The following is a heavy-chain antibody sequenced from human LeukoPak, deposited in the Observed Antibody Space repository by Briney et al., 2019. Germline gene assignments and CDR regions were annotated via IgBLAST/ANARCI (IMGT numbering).Heavy chain of an antibody. D-gene: IGHD6-13*01. CDR1: GFTFSSYA. J-gene: IGHJ1*01. Sequence: GGSLRLSCAASGFTFSSYAMHWVRQAPGKGLEWVAVISYDGSNKYYADPVKGRFTISRDNSKNTLYLQMNSLRAEDTAVYYCARDRSSSWPEYFQHWGQGTLVTVSS. CDR3: ARDRSSSWPEYFQH. V-gene: IGHV3-30-3*01. CDR2: ISYDGSNK.